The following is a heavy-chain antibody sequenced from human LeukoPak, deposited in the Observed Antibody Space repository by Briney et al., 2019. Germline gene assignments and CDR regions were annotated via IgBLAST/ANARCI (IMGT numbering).Heavy chain of an antibody. D-gene: IGHD4-23*01. CDR2: ISGSGGST. Sequence: GGSLRLSCAASGSTFSTYDMSWVRQAPGKGLEWVSAISGSGGSTFYADSVKGRFTISRDNSKNTLYLQMNSLRAEDTAIYYCARPKAFGGNSLDYWGQGTLVTVSS. CDR3: ARPKAFGGNSLDY. CDR1: GSTFSTYD. J-gene: IGHJ4*02. V-gene: IGHV3-23*01.